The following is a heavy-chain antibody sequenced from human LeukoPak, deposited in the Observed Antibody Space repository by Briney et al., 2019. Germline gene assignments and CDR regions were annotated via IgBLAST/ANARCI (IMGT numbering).Heavy chain of an antibody. CDR3: ARGRGSYYGDY. CDR2: IKQEGSEK. Sequence: GGSLRLSCAASGFTFNAYWMRWVRQAPGKGLEWVANIKQEGSEKYYVDSVKGRFTISRDNAKNSLYLRLDSLRAGETAIYYCARGRGSYYGDYWGQGTLVTVPS. V-gene: IGHV3-7*01. CDR1: GFTFNAYW. D-gene: IGHD1-26*01. J-gene: IGHJ4*02.